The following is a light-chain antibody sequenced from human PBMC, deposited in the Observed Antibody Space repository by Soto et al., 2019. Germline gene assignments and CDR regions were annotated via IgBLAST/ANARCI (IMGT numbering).Light chain of an antibody. J-gene: IGLJ2*01. V-gene: IGLV2-14*01. CDR1: SSDVGGYNY. Sequence: QSALTQPASVSGSPGQSITISCTGTSSDVGGYNYVSWYQQYPGKAPKLMIYDVSNRPSGVSNRFSGSKSGNTASLTISGLQADDEADYYCSSYTSSSTLGVVFGGGTKLTVL. CDR2: DVS. CDR3: SSYTSSSTLGVV.